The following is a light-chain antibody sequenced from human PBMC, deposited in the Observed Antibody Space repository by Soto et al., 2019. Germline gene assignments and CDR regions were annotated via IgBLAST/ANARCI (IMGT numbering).Light chain of an antibody. Sequence: EIFLTQSPCTLSLSPVEIATLSCRASQSLTSDYLAWYQQKPGQTPRLLIHGASSRATGIPDRFSGSGSGTDFTLTISRLEPEDSAVYYCQQSGRPFGQGTKVDIK. CDR2: GAS. CDR1: QSLTSDY. J-gene: IGKJ1*01. CDR3: QQSGRP. V-gene: IGKV3-20*01.